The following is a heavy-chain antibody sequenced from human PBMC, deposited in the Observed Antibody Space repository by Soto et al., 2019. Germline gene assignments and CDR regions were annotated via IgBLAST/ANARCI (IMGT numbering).Heavy chain of an antibody. J-gene: IGHJ3*02. CDR1: GGSISSYY. CDR3: ARSLNYYDSSGSHDAFDI. V-gene: IGHV4-59*01. Sequence: SETLSLTCTVSGGSISSYYWSWIRQPPGKGLEWIGYIYYSGSTNYNPSLKSRVTISVDTSKNQFSLKLSSVTAADTAVYYCARSLNYYDSSGSHDAFDIWGQGTMVTVSS. D-gene: IGHD3-22*01. CDR2: IYYSGST.